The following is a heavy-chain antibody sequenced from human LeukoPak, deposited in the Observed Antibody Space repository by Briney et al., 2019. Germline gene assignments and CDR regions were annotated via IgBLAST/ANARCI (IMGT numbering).Heavy chain of an antibody. J-gene: IGHJ4*02. V-gene: IGHV1-24*01. Sequence: ASVKVSCTVSGYTLTELSMHWVRQAPGKGLEWMGGFDPEDGETIYAQKFQGRVTITEDTSTDTAYMELSSLRSEDTAVYYCATSGDYGRGDYWGQGTLVTVSS. D-gene: IGHD4-17*01. CDR2: FDPEDGET. CDR1: GYTLTELS. CDR3: ATSGDYGRGDY.